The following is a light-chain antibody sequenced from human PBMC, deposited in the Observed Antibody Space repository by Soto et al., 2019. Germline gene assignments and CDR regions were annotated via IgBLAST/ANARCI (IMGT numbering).Light chain of an antibody. CDR1: QSVASN. V-gene: IGKV3-15*01. CDR3: QHYNNWPIT. J-gene: IGKJ5*01. Sequence: EIVMTQSPATLSVSPGESVTLSCRASQSVASNLAWYQQRPGQAPSLLIYGASTRAPGIPARFSGNGSGTDFTLTISSLQSEDFAVYHCQHYNNWPITFGQGTRLEIK. CDR2: GAS.